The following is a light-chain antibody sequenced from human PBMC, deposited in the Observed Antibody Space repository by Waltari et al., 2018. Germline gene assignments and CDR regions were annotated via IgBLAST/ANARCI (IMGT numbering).Light chain of an antibody. V-gene: IGLV2-14*01. CDR1: SSDIGFYNY. CDR3: NSYAGSSSWV. Sequence: QSALTQPASVSGSPGQSITISCTATSSDIGFYNYVSWSQQHPGKAPKLMIFDVSERPSGVSNRFSGSKSGNTASLTVSGLQAEDEADYYCNSYAGSSSWVFGGGTKLTVL. CDR2: DVS. J-gene: IGLJ3*02.